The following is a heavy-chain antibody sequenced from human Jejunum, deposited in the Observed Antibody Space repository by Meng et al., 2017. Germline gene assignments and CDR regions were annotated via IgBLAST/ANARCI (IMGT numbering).Heavy chain of an antibody. CDR2: IRQDGSEK. CDR3: ARAPGYCSGGSCFPCDY. Sequence: GESLKISCAASGFTFGSYWMTWVRQAPGKGLEWVANIRQDGSEKYYVDSVNGRFTISRDNTKNSLYLQMDSLRVEDTAVYYCARAPGYCSGGSCFPCDYWGQGKLVNGAS. J-gene: IGHJ4*02. CDR1: GFTFGSYW. D-gene: IGHD2-15*01. V-gene: IGHV3-7*01.